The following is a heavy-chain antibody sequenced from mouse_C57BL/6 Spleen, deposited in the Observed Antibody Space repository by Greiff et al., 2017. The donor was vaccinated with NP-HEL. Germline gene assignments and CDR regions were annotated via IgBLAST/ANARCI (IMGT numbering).Heavy chain of an antibody. CDR1: GYTFTSYW. CDR3: ARGGSNYVHFDY. J-gene: IGHJ2*01. V-gene: IGHV1-59*01. D-gene: IGHD2-5*01. CDR2: IDPSDSYT. Sequence: QVQLQQPGAELVRPGTSVKLSCKASGYTFTSYWMHWVKQRPGQGLEWIGVIDPSDSYTNYNQKFKGKATLTVDTSSSTAYMQLRSLTAEGSAVYYCARGGSNYVHFDYWGQGTTLTVSS.